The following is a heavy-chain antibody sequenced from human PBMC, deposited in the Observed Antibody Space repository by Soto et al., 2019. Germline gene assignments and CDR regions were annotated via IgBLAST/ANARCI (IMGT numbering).Heavy chain of an antibody. CDR3: ARDLIGGGYY. CDR1: GGSISSGGYY. J-gene: IGHJ4*02. CDR2: IYYSGST. V-gene: IGHV4-31*03. D-gene: IGHD3-3*01. Sequence: QVQLQESGPGLVKPSQTLSLTCTVSGGSISSGGYYWSWIRQHPGKGLEWIGYIYYSGSTYYNPALRSRVTISGDTSQNQFSLKLSSVTAADTAVYYCARDLIGGGYYWGQGTLVTVSS.